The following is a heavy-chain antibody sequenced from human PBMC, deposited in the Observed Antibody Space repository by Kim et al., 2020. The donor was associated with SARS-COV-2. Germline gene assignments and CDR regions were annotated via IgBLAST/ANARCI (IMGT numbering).Heavy chain of an antibody. CDR3: ARDSQQQLVNCFDP. D-gene: IGHD6-13*01. CDR1: GFTFSIYS. V-gene: IGHV3-21*04. CDR2: ISSSSSYI. J-gene: IGHJ5*02. Sequence: GGSLRLSCAASGFTFSIYSMNWVRQAPGNWLELVSSISSSSSYIYYADSLKGRFNISRDNAKNSLSLQMRRLRAEDTPVYYCARDSQQQLVNCFDPWGQVPLVT.